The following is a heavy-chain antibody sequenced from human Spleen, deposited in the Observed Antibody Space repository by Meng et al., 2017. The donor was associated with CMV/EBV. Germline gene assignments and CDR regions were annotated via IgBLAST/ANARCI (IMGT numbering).Heavy chain of an antibody. J-gene: IGHJ4*02. CDR3: ARGPYGDYDSY. V-gene: IGHV4-34*01. D-gene: IGHD4-17*01. CDR1: GGSFSGYY. CDR2: INHRGYT. Sequence: LACAVYGGSFSGYYWSWIRQPPGKGLEWIGEINHRGYTNYNPSLKSRVTISLDTSKNQFSLKLSSVTDADTAVYYCARGPYGDYDSYWGQGTLVTVSS.